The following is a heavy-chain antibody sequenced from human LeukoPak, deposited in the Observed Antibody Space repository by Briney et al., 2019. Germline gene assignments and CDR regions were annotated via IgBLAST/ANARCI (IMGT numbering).Heavy chain of an antibody. Sequence: LSLTCAASGFTFSSYSMSWVRQAPGKGLEWVSSISSSSSYIYYADSVKGRFTISRDNAKNSLYLQMNSLRAEDTAVYYCARDTAVAGTSMDYWGQGTLVTVSS. CDR2: ISSSSSYI. V-gene: IGHV3-21*01. CDR1: GFTFSSYS. CDR3: ARDTAVAGTSMDY. J-gene: IGHJ4*02. D-gene: IGHD6-19*01.